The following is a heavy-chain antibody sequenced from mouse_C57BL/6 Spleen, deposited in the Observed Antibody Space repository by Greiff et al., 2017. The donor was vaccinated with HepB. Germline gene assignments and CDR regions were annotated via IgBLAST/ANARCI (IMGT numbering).Heavy chain of an antibody. CDR3: ARGDDYDGY. D-gene: IGHD2-4*01. V-gene: IGHV1-19*01. J-gene: IGHJ2*01. CDR2: INPYNGGT. CDR1: GYTFTDYY. Sequence: VQLKQSGPVLVKPGASVKMSCKASGYTFTDYYMNWVKQSHGKSLEWIGVINPYNGGTSYNQKFKGKATLTVDKSSSTAYMELNSLTSEDSAVYYCARGDDYDGYWGQGTTLTVSS.